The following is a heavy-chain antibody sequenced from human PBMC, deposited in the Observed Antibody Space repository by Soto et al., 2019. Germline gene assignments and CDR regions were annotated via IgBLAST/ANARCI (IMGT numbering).Heavy chain of an antibody. CDR1: GFTFSSYA. D-gene: IGHD6-19*01. CDR3: AKNRGWYGSDYDAFDI. V-gene: IGHV3-23*01. CDR2: ISGSGGST. Sequence: GESLKISCAASGFTFSSYAMSWVRQAPGKGLEWVSAISGSGGSTYYADSVKGRFTISRDTSKNTLYLQMNSLRAEDTAVYYCAKNRGWYGSDYDAFDIWGQGTMVTVSS. J-gene: IGHJ3*02.